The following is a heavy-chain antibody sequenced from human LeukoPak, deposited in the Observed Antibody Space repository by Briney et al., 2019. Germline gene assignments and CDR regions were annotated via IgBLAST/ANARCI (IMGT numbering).Heavy chain of an antibody. J-gene: IGHJ4*02. CDR2: ITDSGSTT. D-gene: IGHD5-18*01. CDR3: AKLSGDTDPW. Sequence: GGSLRLSCAASGFTFSSYGMSWVRQAPGKGLEWVSSITDSGSTTYYADSVKGRFTISKDNSRNTLYLQMNSLRAEDTAIYYCAKLSGDTDPWWGQGALVTVSS. CDR1: GFTFSSYG. V-gene: IGHV3-23*01.